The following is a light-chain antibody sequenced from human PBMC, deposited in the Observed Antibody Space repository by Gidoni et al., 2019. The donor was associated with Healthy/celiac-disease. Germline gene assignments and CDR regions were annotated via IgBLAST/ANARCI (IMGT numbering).Light chain of an antibody. CDR2: KAS. CDR1: QSISSW. J-gene: IGKJ2*01. V-gene: IGKV1-5*03. Sequence: DIQMTQSPSTLSASVRDRVTITCRASQSISSWLAWCQQKPGKAPKLLIYKASSLESGVPSRFSGSGSGTEFTLTISSLQPDDFATYYCQQYNSYPVTFGQGTKLEIK. CDR3: QQYNSYPVT.